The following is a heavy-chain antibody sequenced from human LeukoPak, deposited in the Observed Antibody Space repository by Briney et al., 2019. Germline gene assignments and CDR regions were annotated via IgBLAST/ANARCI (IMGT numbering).Heavy chain of an antibody. J-gene: IGHJ4*02. CDR3: ARYPYYDSSGSNKREDY. D-gene: IGHD3-22*01. CDR2: ISSSSSTI. CDR1: GFTFSSYS. V-gene: IGHV3-48*01. Sequence: PGGSLRLSCAASGFTFSSYSMNWVRQAPGKGLEWVSYISSSSSTIYYADSVKGRFTISRDNAKNSLYLQMNSLRAEDTVVYYCARYPYYDSSGSNKREDYWGQGTLVTVSS.